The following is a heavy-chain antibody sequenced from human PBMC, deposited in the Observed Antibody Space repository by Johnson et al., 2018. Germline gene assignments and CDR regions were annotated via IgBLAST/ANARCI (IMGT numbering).Heavy chain of an antibody. D-gene: IGHD3-3*01. V-gene: IGHV3-7*01. J-gene: IGHJ6*02. CDR3: AKEARFSSDV. CDR2: IKQDGSEK. CDR1: GFTLSQFW. Sequence: VQLVESGGDLVQPGGSLRLSCAASGFTLSQFWMSWVRQAPGKGLEWVANIKQDGSEKYYVDSVKGRFTISRDNPKNSGYLQMNNLRAGDTGGYYCAKEARFSSDVWGQGTTVTVSS.